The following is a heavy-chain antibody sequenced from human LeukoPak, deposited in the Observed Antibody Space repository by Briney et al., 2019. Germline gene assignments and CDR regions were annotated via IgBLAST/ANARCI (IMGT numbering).Heavy chain of an antibody. D-gene: IGHD2-2*02. CDR3: ARSSPPIHYHFYYYMDV. CDR1: GYTFTGYY. J-gene: IGHJ6*03. Sequence: ASVKVSCKASGYTFTGYYMHWVRQAPGQGLEWMGWINPSSGGAKYAQNFQGSVIMTTDTSISTAYMELSSLRSDDTAVYYCARSSPPIHYHFYYYMDVWGKGSTVTVSS. CDR2: INPSSGGA. V-gene: IGHV1-2*02.